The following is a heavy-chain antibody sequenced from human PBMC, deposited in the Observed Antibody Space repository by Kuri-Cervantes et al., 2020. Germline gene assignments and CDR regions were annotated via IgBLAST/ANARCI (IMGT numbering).Heavy chain of an antibody. CDR3: ARNTVGRAYFDY. D-gene: IGHD4-23*01. J-gene: IGHJ4*02. Sequence: LSLTCAASGFTFDDYAMHWVRQAPGKGLEWVSGISWNSGRIDYADSVKGRFTISRDNAKNSVYLQMNSLRAEDTAVYFCARNTVGRAYFDYWGQGSLVTVSS. CDR2: ISWNSGRI. CDR1: GFTFDDYA. V-gene: IGHV3-9*01.